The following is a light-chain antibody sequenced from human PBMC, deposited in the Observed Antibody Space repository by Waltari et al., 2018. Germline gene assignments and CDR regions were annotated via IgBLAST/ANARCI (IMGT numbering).Light chain of an antibody. CDR2: DNA. J-gene: IGLJ2*01. CDR3: GTWDSSLTSVL. V-gene: IGLV1-51*01. CDR1: SSNIGNNY. Sequence: QSVLTQPPSVSAAPGQRITISCSGSSSNIGNNYVSWYQQLPGTAPKLLIYDNATRPSWVPDRFSGYKSGTSATLGITGLRTGDEADYYCGTWDSSLTSVLFGGGTKLTVL.